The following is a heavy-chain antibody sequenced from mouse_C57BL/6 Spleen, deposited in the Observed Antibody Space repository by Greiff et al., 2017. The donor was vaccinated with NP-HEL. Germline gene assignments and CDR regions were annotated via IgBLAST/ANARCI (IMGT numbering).Heavy chain of an antibody. D-gene: IGHD1-1*01. Sequence: EVQLQQSGPELVKPGDSVKISCKASGYSFTGYFMNWVMQSHGKSLEWIGRINPYNGDTFYNQKFKGKATLTVDKSSSTAHMGLRSLTSEGSAVYYCARAPFITTVVATDYFDYWGQGTTLTVSS. CDR1: GYSFTGYF. V-gene: IGHV1-20*01. CDR2: INPYNGDT. J-gene: IGHJ2*01. CDR3: ARAPFITTVVATDYFDY.